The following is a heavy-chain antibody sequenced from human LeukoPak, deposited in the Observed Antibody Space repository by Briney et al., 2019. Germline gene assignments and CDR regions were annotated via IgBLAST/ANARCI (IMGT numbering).Heavy chain of an antibody. CDR3: ARGITVTTTSDHLDF. D-gene: IGHD4-17*01. J-gene: IGHJ4*02. Sequence: PSETLSLTCTVSGDSISGYYWNWIRQPPGKGLEWIGHVFYTGTTKNHPSLKSRIAISVDTSSNQFSLKLRSVTTADTAVYYCARGITVTTTSDHLDFWGQGILVTVPS. CDR1: GDSISGYY. V-gene: IGHV4-59*01. CDR2: VFYTGTT.